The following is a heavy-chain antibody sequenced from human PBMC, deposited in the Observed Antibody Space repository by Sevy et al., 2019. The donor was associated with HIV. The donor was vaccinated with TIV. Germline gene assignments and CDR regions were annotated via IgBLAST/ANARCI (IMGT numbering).Heavy chain of an antibody. CDR2: IYHSGST. J-gene: IGHJ2*01. Sequence: SETLSLTCTVSGYSISSGYYWGWIRQPPGKGLEWIGSIYHSGSTYYNPSLKSRVTISVDTSKNQFSLKLSSVTAADTAVYYCAGEVKGYSSSQTSNWYFDLWGRGTLVTVSS. CDR3: AGEVKGYSSSQTSNWYFDL. V-gene: IGHV4-38-2*02. CDR1: GYSISSGYY. D-gene: IGHD6-6*01.